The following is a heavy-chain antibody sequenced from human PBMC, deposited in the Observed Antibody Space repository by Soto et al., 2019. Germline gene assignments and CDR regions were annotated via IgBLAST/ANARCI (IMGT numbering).Heavy chain of an antibody. V-gene: IGHV3-30*18. CDR3: AKESSSSRYYYYYGMDV. CDR2: ISYDGSNK. CDR1: GFTFSSYG. D-gene: IGHD6-13*01. Sequence: PGGSLRLSCAASGFTFSSYGMHWVRQAPGKGLEWVAVISYDGSNKYYADSVKGRFTISRDNSKNTLYLQMNSLRAEDTAVYYCAKESSSSRYYYYYGMDVWGQGTTVTVSS. J-gene: IGHJ6*02.